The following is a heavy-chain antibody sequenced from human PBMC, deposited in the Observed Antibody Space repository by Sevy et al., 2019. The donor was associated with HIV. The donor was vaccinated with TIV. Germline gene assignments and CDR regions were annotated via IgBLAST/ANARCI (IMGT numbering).Heavy chain of an antibody. Sequence: SETLSLTCTVSGGSISSSSYYWSWIRQPPGKGLEWIGYIYYSGSTNYNPSLKSRVTISVDTSKNQFSLKLSSVTAADTAVYYCARGRYCSGGSCSGFDYWGQGTLVTVSS. CDR1: GGSISSSSYY. CDR2: IYYSGST. J-gene: IGHJ4*02. CDR3: ARGRYCSGGSCSGFDY. D-gene: IGHD2-15*01. V-gene: IGHV4-61*01.